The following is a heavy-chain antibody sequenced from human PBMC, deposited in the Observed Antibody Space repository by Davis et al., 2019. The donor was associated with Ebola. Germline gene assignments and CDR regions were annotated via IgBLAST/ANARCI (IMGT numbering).Heavy chain of an antibody. J-gene: IGHJ4*02. V-gene: IGHV4-39*07. D-gene: IGHD3-10*01. Sequence: SETLSLTCTVSGGSISTDNYYWDWIRQPPGKGLEWIGAIYYSGSTYYNSSLRSRVTISVYTSKNEFSLKLNSLSVADTAVYYCARRVSMIRGLTVSDYFDSWGRGTLVTVSS. CDR3: ARRVSMIRGLTVSDYFDS. CDR2: IYYSGST. CDR1: GGSISTDNYY.